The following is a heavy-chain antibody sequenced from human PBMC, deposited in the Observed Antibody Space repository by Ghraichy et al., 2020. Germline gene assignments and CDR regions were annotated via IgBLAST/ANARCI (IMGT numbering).Heavy chain of an antibody. V-gene: IGHV4-39*07. CDR1: GDSISRSSYY. J-gene: IGHJ4*02. CDR2: IIYSRNT. Sequence: SETLSLTCIVSGDSISRSSYYWGWIRQSPGKGLEWIGSIIYSRNTYFNPSLKSRLTISVDTYENRFSLTLTAVTAADTAVYYCARDYDLGRFDSWGQGTQVTVSS. D-gene: IGHD3-3*01. CDR3: ARDYDLGRFDS.